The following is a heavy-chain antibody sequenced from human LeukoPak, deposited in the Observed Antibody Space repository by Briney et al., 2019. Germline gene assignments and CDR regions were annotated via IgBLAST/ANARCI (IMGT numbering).Heavy chain of an antibody. V-gene: IGHV1-2*02. D-gene: IGHD3-22*01. Sequence: ASVKVSCKASGYTFTGYYMHWVRQAPGQGLEWMGWINPNSGGTNYAQKFQGRVTMTRDTSISTAYMELSRLRSDDTAVYYCARLDYYDSSGYHQNWFDPWGQGTLVTVSS. CDR1: GYTFTGYY. J-gene: IGHJ5*02. CDR3: ARLDYYDSSGYHQNWFDP. CDR2: INPNSGGT.